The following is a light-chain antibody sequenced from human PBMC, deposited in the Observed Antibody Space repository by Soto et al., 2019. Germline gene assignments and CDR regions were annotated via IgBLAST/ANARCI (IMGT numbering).Light chain of an antibody. J-gene: IGKJ1*01. CDR1: QSVSSSY. CDR3: QQYGSSSWT. CDR2: GAS. V-gene: IGKV3-20*01. Sequence: EIVLTQSPGTLSLSPGERATLSCRASQSVSSSYLAWYQQKPGQAPRLLIYGASSRATGIPDRFSGSGSETDLTLHISRLESEDFAVYYCQQYGSSSWTFGQGTKGEIK.